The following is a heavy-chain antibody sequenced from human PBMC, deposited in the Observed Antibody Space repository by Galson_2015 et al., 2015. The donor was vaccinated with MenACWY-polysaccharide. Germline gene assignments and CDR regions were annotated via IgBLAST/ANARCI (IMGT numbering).Heavy chain of an antibody. CDR1: GYTFTSYG. CDR2: ISAYNGNT. Sequence: QSGAEVKKPGASVKVSCKASGYTFTSYGISWVRQAPGQGLEWMGWISAYNGNTNYAQKLQGRVTMTTDTSTSTAYMELRSLRSDDTAVYYCARQAPRMWEPRKNWFDPWGQGTLVTVSS. CDR3: ARQAPRMWEPRKNWFDP. V-gene: IGHV1-18*01. J-gene: IGHJ5*02. D-gene: IGHD1-26*01.